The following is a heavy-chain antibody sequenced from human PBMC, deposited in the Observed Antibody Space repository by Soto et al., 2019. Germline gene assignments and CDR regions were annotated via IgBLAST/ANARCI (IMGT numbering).Heavy chain of an antibody. Sequence: ASVKVSCKASGYNFMPYGVNWVRQAPGQGLEWMGWISPWKGNTNYAQSFQGRVTLTTDTSTSTAYMELRSLTSDDTAVYYCARDLDPSGSYYTDYWGPGTLVTVSS. J-gene: IGHJ4*02. CDR1: GYNFMPYG. CDR3: ARDLDPSGSYYTDY. D-gene: IGHD3-10*01. V-gene: IGHV1-18*04. CDR2: ISPWKGNT.